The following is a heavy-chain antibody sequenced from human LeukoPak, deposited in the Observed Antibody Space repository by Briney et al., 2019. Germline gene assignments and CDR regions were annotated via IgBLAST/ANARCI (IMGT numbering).Heavy chain of an antibody. CDR1: GGSISIGGYY. Sequence: SETLSLTCTVSGGSISIGGYYWSWIRQHPGKGLEWIVYIYYSGITYYNPSLKSRVTISVDTSKNQFSLYLSSVTAADTAVYYCARVTSGEFADYWGQGTLVTVSS. CDR3: ARVTSGEFADY. CDR2: IYYSGIT. V-gene: IGHV4-31*03. J-gene: IGHJ4*02. D-gene: IGHD3-10*01.